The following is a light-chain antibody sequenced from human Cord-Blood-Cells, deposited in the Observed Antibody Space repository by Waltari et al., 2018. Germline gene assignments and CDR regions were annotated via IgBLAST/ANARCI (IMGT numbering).Light chain of an antibody. J-gene: IGLJ2*01. Sequence: QSALTQPASVSGSPGQPITISCTGTSSDVGSYNLVSWYQQHPGKAPKLMLYEGSKRPSGVSNRFSGSKSGNTATLTISGLQAEDEADYYCCSYAGSHVVFGGGTKLTVL. V-gene: IGLV2-23*01. CDR2: EGS. CDR3: CSYAGSHVV. CDR1: SSDVGSYNL.